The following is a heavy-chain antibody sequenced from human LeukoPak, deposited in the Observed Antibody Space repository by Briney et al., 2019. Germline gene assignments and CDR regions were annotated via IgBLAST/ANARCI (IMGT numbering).Heavy chain of an antibody. CDR1: GFSFTSYG. Sequence: PGESLRLSCAASGFSFTSYGIIWVRQAPGQGLERVSGISGSGGSTYNADSVKGRFTISRDNSKNTLFLQMNSLRAEDTAAYYCAKSTSSWYGGPFDLWGRGTMVTVSS. CDR2: ISGSGGST. D-gene: IGHD6-13*01. J-gene: IGHJ3*01. V-gene: IGHV3-23*01. CDR3: AKSTSSWYGGPFDL.